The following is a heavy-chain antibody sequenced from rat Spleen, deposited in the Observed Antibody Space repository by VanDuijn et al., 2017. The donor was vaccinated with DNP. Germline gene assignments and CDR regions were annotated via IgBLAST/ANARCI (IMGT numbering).Heavy chain of an antibody. CDR3: ARDYGSYPYYFDY. J-gene: IGHJ2*01. CDR1: GFNFNDYW. CDR2: ITSSGGST. D-gene: IGHD1-3*01. Sequence: EVNLVESGGGLVQPGRSLKLSCAASGFNFNDYWMAWVRQAPGKGLEWIASITSSGGSTYYQDSMKGRFIISRDNAKNTLYLQVSSLRSEDTATYYCARDYGSYPYYFDYWGQGVMVTVSS. V-gene: IGHV5-31*01.